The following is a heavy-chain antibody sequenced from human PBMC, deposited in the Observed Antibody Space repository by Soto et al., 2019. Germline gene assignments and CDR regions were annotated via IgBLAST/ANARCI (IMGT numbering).Heavy chain of an antibody. CDR1: GFTFSGYA. V-gene: IGHV3-23*01. D-gene: IGHD6-13*01. Sequence: GGSLRLSCAASGFTFSGYALSGVRQAPGKGLEWVSSVSASGDSTNYADSVKGRFTIYRDNSKNTLYLQMNSLSAEDTAVYYCAKNPRSXXWIWFESWGQGTLVTVSS. CDR3: AKNPRSXXWIWFES. J-gene: IGHJ5*01. CDR2: VSASGDST.